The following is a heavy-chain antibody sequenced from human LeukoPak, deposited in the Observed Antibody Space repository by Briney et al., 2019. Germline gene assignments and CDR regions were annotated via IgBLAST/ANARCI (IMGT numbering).Heavy chain of an antibody. V-gene: IGHV3-11*04. CDR3: AREISGYYYDSSGDY. CDR2: ISNPSSTR. D-gene: IGHD3-22*01. J-gene: IGHJ4*02. CDR1: GFIFSDYY. Sequence: GGSLRLSCDASGFIFSDYYMSWVRQAPGKGLEWISYISNPSSTRYYADSVKGRFTISRDNAKNSLYLQMNSLRAEDTAVYYCAREISGYYYDSSGDYWGQGTLVTVSS.